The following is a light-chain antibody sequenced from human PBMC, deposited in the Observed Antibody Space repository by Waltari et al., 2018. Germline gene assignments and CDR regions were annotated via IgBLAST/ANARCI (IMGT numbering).Light chain of an antibody. CDR1: SSDVGVYNY. CDR3: CSYAGSNFYV. Sequence: QSALTPPRSVSGSPGQSVTISCTGTSSDVGVYNYATWYQQHPGKAPKFIIYDVTRRPSGVPDRFSGSKSGNTASLTISGLQAEDEADYYCCSYAGSNFYVFGTGTKVTVL. J-gene: IGLJ1*01. V-gene: IGLV2-11*01. CDR2: DVT.